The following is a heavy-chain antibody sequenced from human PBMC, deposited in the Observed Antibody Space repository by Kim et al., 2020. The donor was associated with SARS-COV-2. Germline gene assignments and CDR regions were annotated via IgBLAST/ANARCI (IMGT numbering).Heavy chain of an antibody. CDR1: GFTFSSYW. J-gene: IGHJ4*02. V-gene: IGHV3-7*03. CDR2: IKQDGSEK. Sequence: GGSLRLSCAASGFTFSSYWMSWVRQAPGKGLEWVANIKQDGSEKYYVDSVKGRFTISRDNAKNSLYLQMNSLRAEDTAVYYCASDHWGSSWYLIDYWGQGNRVTVSS. CDR3: ASDHWGSSWYLIDY. D-gene: IGHD6-13*01.